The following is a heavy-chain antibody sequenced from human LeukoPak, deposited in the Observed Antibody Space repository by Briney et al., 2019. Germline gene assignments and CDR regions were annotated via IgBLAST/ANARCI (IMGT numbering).Heavy chain of an antibody. CDR3: ARHIGGGIEDMDV. V-gene: IGHV4-59*08. D-gene: IGHD3-16*02. CDR1: GGSIGTYY. Sequence: PSETLSLTCTVSGGSIGTYYWSWVRQSPGKGQEWIGYIYVTGNRYNPYLQSRVTISVDTSRNQFFLKMSSVTAADTAVYYCARHIGGGIEDMDVWGKGTKVTVSS. J-gene: IGHJ6*03. CDR2: IYVTGN.